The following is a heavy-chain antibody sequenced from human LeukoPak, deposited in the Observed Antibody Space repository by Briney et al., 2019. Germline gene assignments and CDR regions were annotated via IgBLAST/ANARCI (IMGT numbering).Heavy chain of an antibody. CDR3: ALGRTYYCDSSGYSAKHAFDI. V-gene: IGHV4-39*07. Sequence: SETLSLTCTVSGGSISSSSYYWGWIRQPPGKGLEWIGSIYYSGSTYYNPSLKSRVTISVDTSKNQFSLKLSSVTAADTAVYYCALGRTYYCDSSGYSAKHAFDIWGQGTMVTVSS. J-gene: IGHJ3*02. D-gene: IGHD3-22*01. CDR1: GGSISSSSYY. CDR2: IYYSGST.